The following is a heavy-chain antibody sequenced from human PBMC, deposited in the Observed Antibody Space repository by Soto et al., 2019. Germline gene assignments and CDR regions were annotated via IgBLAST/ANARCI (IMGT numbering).Heavy chain of an antibody. CDR3: ARAQRGLLEWQLDYFYMDV. V-gene: IGHV3-74*01. D-gene: IGHD3-3*01. Sequence: RGSLRLSCAASGFSFSSYWMHWVRQVPGKGLVWVSRINSDGSSTTYADSVKGRFTISRDNAKNNMYLQMNSLRAEDTAVYYCARAQRGLLEWQLDYFYMDVWGKGTTVTVSS. CDR1: GFSFSSYW. CDR2: INSDGSST. J-gene: IGHJ6*03.